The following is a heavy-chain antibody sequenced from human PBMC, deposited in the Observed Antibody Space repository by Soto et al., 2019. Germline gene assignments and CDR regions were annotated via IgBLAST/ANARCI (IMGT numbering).Heavy chain of an antibody. CDR3: ARDLWGYSGIKGYFYGMDV. D-gene: IGHD5-12*01. CDR2: INPNTSGT. CDR1: GYTFTGFY. Sequence: QVQLVQSGAEVKKPGASVKVSCKASGYTFTGFYMHWVRQAPGQGPEWMGWINPNTSGTSYAQKFQGWVTLTRDTSINTAYMELSRVSSADTAVYYCARDLWGYSGIKGYFYGMDVWGQGTTVTISS. J-gene: IGHJ6*02. V-gene: IGHV1-2*04.